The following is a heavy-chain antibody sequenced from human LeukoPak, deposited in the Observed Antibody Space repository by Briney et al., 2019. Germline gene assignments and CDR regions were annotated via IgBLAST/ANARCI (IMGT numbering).Heavy chain of an antibody. Sequence: SETLSLTCAVSGGSSSSYYWSCIRQPPGKGLEWIGYIYYSGSTNYNPSLKSRVTISVDTSKNQFSLKLSSVTAADTAVYYCASGHTVTTRFDYWGQGTLVTVSS. CDR1: GGSSSSYY. V-gene: IGHV4-59*01. CDR3: ASGHTVTTRFDY. CDR2: IYYSGST. J-gene: IGHJ4*02. D-gene: IGHD4-17*01.